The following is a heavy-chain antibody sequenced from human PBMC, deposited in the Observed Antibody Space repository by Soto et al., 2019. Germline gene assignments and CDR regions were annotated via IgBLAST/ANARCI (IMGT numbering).Heavy chain of an antibody. D-gene: IGHD4-17*01. CDR2: IIPIFGTA. V-gene: IGHV1-69*12. Sequence: QVQLVQSGAEVKKPGSSVKVSCKASGGTFSSYAISWVRQAPGQGLEWMGGIIPIFGTANYAQKFEGRVTITADESTSTAYMRGRSLRSEDTAVSYCAEVFWGLYGDQSGYAFVIWGQGTMVTVSS. J-gene: IGHJ3*02. CDR3: AEVFWGLYGDQSGYAFVI. CDR1: GGTFSSYA.